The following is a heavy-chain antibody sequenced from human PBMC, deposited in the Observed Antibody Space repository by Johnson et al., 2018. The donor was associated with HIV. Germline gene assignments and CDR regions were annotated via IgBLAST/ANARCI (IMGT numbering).Heavy chain of an antibody. Sequence: VQLVESGGGVVRPGGSLRLSCAASGFTFDDYGMSWVRQAPGKGLEWVSGINWNGGSTGYADSVKGRFTISRDNSKNTLYLQMNSLRAEDTAVYYCGGSYYYDSSGYYARNAFDIWGQGTMVTVSS. CDR3: GGSYYYDSSGYYARNAFDI. V-gene: IGHV3-20*04. J-gene: IGHJ3*02. CDR1: GFTFDDYG. CDR2: INWNGGST. D-gene: IGHD3-22*01.